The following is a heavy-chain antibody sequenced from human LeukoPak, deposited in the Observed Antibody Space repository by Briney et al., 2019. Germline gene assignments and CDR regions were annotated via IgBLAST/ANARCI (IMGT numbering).Heavy chain of an antibody. Sequence: SVTVSCKASGGTFSSYAISWVRQAPGQGVEWMGGIIPIFGTANYAQKFQGRVTITADESTSTAYMELSSLRSEDTAVYYCARALLWFGELKPLDYWGQGTLVTVSS. V-gene: IGHV1-69*01. CDR3: ARALLWFGELKPLDY. CDR2: IIPIFGTA. J-gene: IGHJ4*02. D-gene: IGHD3-10*01. CDR1: GGTFSSYA.